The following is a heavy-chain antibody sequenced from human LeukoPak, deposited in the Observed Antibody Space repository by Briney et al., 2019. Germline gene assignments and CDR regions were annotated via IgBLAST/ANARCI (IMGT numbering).Heavy chain of an antibody. J-gene: IGHJ5*02. CDR1: GFTFSSDA. D-gene: IGHD1-14*01. CDR3: ANKPAGFDP. Sequence: GGSLRLSCTSSGFTFSSDAMTWVRQAPGKGLEWVSSISCSGDGTYYADSVKGRFTISRDNSKNTLYLQMNSLRAEDTAVYYCANKPAGFDPWGQGTLVTVSS. V-gene: IGHV3-23*01. CDR2: ISCSGDGT.